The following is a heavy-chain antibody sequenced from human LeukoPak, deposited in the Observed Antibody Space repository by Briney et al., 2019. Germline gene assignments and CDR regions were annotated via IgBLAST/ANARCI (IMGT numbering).Heavy chain of an antibody. V-gene: IGHV3-20*04. CDR1: GFTFDDYG. Sequence: PGGSLRLSCAASGFTFDDYGMSWVRQAPGKGLEWVSGINWNGGSTGYADSVRGRFTISRDNAKNSLYLQMNSLRAEDTALYYCARAMGAILSYYFDYWGQGTLVIVSS. CDR3: ARAMGAILSYYFDY. CDR2: INWNGGST. J-gene: IGHJ4*02. D-gene: IGHD1-26*01.